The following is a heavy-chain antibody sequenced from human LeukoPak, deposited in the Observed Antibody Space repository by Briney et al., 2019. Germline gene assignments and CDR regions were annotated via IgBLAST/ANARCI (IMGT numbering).Heavy chain of an antibody. CDR1: GYTFTGYY. Sequence: ASVKVSCKASGYTFTGYYMHWVRQAPGQGLEWMGWINPNSGGTNYAQKFQGRVTMTRDTSISTAYMELSRLRSEDTAVYYCATTDGGSYSFDYWGQGTLVTVSS. CDR2: INPNSGGT. V-gene: IGHV1-2*02. D-gene: IGHD1-26*01. J-gene: IGHJ4*02. CDR3: ATTDGGSYSFDY.